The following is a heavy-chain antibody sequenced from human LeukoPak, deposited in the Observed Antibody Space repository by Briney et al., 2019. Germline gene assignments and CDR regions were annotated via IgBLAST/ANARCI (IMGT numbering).Heavy chain of an antibody. CDR2: ISAYNGNT. V-gene: IGHV1-18*01. D-gene: IGHD2-2*02. Sequence: GASVKVSCKASGYTFTSYDINWVRQATGQGLEWMGWISAYNGNTNYAQKLQGRVTMTTDTSTSTAYMELRSLRSDDTAVYYCAKGPRYCSSTSCYTVFDYWGQGTLVTVSS. CDR3: AKGPRYCSSTSCYTVFDY. J-gene: IGHJ4*02. CDR1: GYTFTSYD.